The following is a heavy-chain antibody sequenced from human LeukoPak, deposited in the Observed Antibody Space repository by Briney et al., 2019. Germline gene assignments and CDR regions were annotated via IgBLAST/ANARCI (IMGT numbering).Heavy chain of an antibody. CDR3: AKRPNGKYYFDY. CDR2: IYSGGST. CDR1: GFTVSSNY. V-gene: IGHV3-66*01. Sequence: GGSLRLSCAASGFTVSSNYMSWVRQAPGKGLEWVSVIYSGGSTYYADSVKGRFTISRDNSKNTLYLQMNSLRAEDTAVYYCAKRPNGKYYFDYWGQGTLVTVSS. J-gene: IGHJ4*02.